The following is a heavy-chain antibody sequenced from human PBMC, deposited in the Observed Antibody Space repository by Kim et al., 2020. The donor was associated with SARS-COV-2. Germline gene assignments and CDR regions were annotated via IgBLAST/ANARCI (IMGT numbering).Heavy chain of an antibody. Sequence: SETLSLTCTVSSDSFSAYYWSWIRHLPGKGLEWIGYIFYGGDINYNPSLKSRVTISWDTSRNQFSLDVTSVTDADTAVYYCARSEGRASWHQFDYWGQGILVTVSS. V-gene: IGHV4-59*01. CDR2: IFYGGDI. CDR3: ARSEGRASWHQFDY. CDR1: SDSFSAYY. J-gene: IGHJ4*02.